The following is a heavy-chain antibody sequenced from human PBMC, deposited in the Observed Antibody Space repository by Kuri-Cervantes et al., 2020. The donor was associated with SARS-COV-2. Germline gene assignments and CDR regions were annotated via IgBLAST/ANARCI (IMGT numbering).Heavy chain of an antibody. CDR1: GFNFSTTD. J-gene: IGHJ4*02. D-gene: IGHD2-21*01. V-gene: IGHV3-30*18. Sequence: GEFLKISCVASGFNFSTTDMHWVRQAPGKGLEWVTFISSDGKNKKCMASGKGRFTISRDNSQNTLHLQMKSLRDEDTAIYYCAKDRAGVHDFWGQGTLVTVSS. CDR2: ISSDGKNK. CDR3: AKDRAGVHDF.